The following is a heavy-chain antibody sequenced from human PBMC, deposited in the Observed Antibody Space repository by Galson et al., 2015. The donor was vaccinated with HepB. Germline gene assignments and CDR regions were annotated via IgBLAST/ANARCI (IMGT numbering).Heavy chain of an antibody. J-gene: IGHJ4*02. CDR3: TTDGSIGARFPARWSFRIDF. CDR1: GFSFNDAW. V-gene: IGHV3-15*01. Sequence: SLRLSCAASGFSFNDAWMSWVRQAPGKGLEWVGRVKTTTEGATTDYGVPVKDRFTISRDDSKNTLYLQMTSLISEDTALYYCTTDGSIGARFPARWSFRIDFWGQGTLVSVSS. CDR2: VKTTTEGATT. D-gene: IGHD6-6*01.